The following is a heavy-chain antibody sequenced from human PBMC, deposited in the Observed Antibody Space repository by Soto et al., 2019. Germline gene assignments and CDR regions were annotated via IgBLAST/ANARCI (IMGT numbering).Heavy chain of an antibody. V-gene: IGHV4-59*02. J-gene: IGHJ4*02. CDR2: INYSGST. CDR3: ATYIGGGGGRGY. CDR1: GGSVTNHH. Sequence: QVQLQESGPGLVKPSETLSLTCTVSGGSVTNHHLSWTRQPPGKGLEGMGYINYSGSTMYNPSPRSTVTVSVATSNSHFNLKLGSVTAADASDYYCATYIGGGGGRGYWGQGTLVTVSS. D-gene: IGHD2-21*01.